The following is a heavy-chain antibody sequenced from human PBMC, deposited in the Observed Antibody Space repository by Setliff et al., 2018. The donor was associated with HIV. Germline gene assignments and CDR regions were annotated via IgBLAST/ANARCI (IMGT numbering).Heavy chain of an antibody. Sequence: SETLSLTCTVSGGSISSSTYYWGWIRQPPGKGLEWIGSIYYSGGTYYNPSLKSRVTMSVDTSKNQFSLKLTSVTAADTAVYYCARVGVDVVRHYYYYMDVWGKGTTVTVSS. J-gene: IGHJ6*03. V-gene: IGHV4-39*01. CDR3: ARVGVDVVRHYYYYMDV. CDR1: GGSISSSTYY. D-gene: IGHD3-10*01. CDR2: IYYSGGT.